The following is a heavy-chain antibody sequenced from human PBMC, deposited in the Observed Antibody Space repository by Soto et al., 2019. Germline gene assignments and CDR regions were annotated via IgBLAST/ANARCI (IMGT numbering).Heavy chain of an antibody. J-gene: IGHJ4*02. Sequence: SETLSLTCAVSGGSISSGGYSWSWIRQPPGKGLEWIGYIYHSGSTYYNPSLKSRVTISVDRSKNQFSLKLSSVTAADTAVYYCARSGARRGIVAAGTVKGFDYWGQGTLVTVSS. D-gene: IGHD6-13*01. CDR3: ARSGARRGIVAAGTVKGFDY. V-gene: IGHV4-30-2*01. CDR2: IYHSGST. CDR1: GGSISSGGYS.